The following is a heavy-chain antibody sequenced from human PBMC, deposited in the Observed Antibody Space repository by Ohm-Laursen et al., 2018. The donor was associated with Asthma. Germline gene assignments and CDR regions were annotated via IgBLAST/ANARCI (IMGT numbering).Heavy chain of an antibody. CDR1: GLSFSSSW. CDR2: IKEDGSEE. D-gene: IGHD2-15*01. CDR3: AKWASSGDCSVASCSLYYFYYFGMDV. V-gene: IGHV3-7*05. Sequence: GSLRLSCAASGLSFSSSWMTWVRQAPGKGPEWVAHIKEDGSEESYLASVKGRFTISRDNAKNSLYLQMNSLRAEDTAVYYCAKWASSGDCSVASCSLYYFYYFGMDVWGQGTAVTVSS. J-gene: IGHJ6*02.